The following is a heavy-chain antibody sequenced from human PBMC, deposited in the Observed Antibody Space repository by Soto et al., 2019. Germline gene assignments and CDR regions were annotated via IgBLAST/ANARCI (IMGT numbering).Heavy chain of an antibody. Sequence: LSLTCAASGFTFSSYAMSWVRQAPGKGLEWVSAIRGDGGSTFYVDSVKGRFTISRDDSKNTLFLQMNSLRAEDTAVYYCARPYDLRSMGVSGYWGQGTLVTVSS. V-gene: IGHV3-23*01. CDR1: GFTFSSYA. J-gene: IGHJ4*02. CDR2: IRGDGGST. D-gene: IGHD1-26*01. CDR3: ARPYDLRSMGVSGY.